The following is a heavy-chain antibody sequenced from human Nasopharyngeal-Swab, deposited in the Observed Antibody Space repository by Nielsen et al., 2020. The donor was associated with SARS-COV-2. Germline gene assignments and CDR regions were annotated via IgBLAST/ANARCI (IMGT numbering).Heavy chain of an antibody. CDR3: TKDVGAVRGVIRGMDV. CDR2: ISWNSGSI. V-gene: IGHV3-9*01. J-gene: IGHJ6*04. Sequence: GGSLRLSCAASGFTFDDYAMHWVRQAPGKGLEWVSGISWNSGSIGYADSVKGRFTISRDNAKNSLYLQMNSLRAEDTALYYCTKDVGAVRGVIRGMDVWGRGITVTVSS. D-gene: IGHD3-10*02. CDR1: GFTFDDYA.